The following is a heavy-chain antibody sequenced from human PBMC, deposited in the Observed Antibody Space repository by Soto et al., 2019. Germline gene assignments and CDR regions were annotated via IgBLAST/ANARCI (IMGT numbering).Heavy chain of an antibody. V-gene: IGHV1-2*02. CDR3: AGDQYSGRFLY. J-gene: IGHJ4*02. CDR1: GYTFTGYH. D-gene: IGHD1-26*01. Sequence: ASVKVSCKASGYTFTGYHMHWVRQAPGQGVEWMGWIIPSSGSTNYAQKFQGRVTMTRDTSITTAYMELSRLTSDDTAVYYCAGDQYSGRFLYCGQGTLVTVSS. CDR2: IIPSSGST.